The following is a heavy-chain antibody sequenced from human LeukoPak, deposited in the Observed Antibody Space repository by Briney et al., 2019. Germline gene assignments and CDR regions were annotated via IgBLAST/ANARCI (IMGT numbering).Heavy chain of an antibody. D-gene: IGHD6-13*01. J-gene: IGHJ4*02. CDR2: IYYDGST. Sequence: SETLSLTCTVSGGSISSNNYYWGWIRQPPGKGLEWIGSIYYDGSTYYNPSLKSRVTISVDTSKNQFSLKLSSVTAADTAVYYCAKPPGGSSWVDYWGQGTLVTVSS. V-gene: IGHV4-39*01. CDR1: GGSISSNNYY. CDR3: AKPPGGSSWVDY.